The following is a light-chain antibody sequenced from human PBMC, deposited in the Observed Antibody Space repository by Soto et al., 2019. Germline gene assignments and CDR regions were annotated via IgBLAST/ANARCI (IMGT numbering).Light chain of an antibody. V-gene: IGKV1-9*01. CDR3: QQVDSYPRT. CDR1: QGIGTY. Sequence: IQLTQSPSSRSAPVGDRVTATCRASQGIGTYLVWYQQKSGKAPTVLIYASSTLQTGVPSRFSGSGSGTDFSLTISSLHPEDVATYYCQQVDSYPRTFGQGTKVDIK. J-gene: IGKJ1*01. CDR2: ASS.